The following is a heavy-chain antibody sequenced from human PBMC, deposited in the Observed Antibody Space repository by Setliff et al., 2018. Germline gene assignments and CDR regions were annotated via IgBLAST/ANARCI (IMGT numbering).Heavy chain of an antibody. V-gene: IGHV4-61*02. Sequence: SETLSLTCTVSGASIGSGSHYWSWIRQPARRGLEWIGRIYTSGTTNYSPSLKSRVSISSDTSKNVISLKLNSVTAADTAVYFCAREYVVISFVRNTHSHYGMDVWGQGTTVTVSS. CDR2: IYTSGTT. J-gene: IGHJ6*02. CDR3: AREYVVISFVRNTHSHYGMDV. D-gene: IGHD2-21*01. CDR1: GASIGSGSHY.